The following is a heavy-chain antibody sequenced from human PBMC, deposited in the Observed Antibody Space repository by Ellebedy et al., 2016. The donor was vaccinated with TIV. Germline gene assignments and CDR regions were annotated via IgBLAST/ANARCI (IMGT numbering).Heavy chain of an antibody. Sequence: PGGSLRLSCAASGFTFNSYAMSWVRQAPGKGLEWVSTISHTGSRTYYADSVEGRFIISRDNSKKTLYLQMNSLRAEDTAVYYCARGRSGTYIHHAFDYWGRGTLVTVSS. CDR3: ARGRSGTYIHHAFDY. V-gene: IGHV3-23*01. J-gene: IGHJ4*02. D-gene: IGHD1-14*01. CDR2: ISHTGSRT. CDR1: GFTFNSYA.